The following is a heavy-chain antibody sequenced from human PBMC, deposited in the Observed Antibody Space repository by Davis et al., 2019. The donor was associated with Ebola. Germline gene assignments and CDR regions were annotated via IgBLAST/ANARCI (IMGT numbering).Heavy chain of an antibody. V-gene: IGHV1-18*04. CDR3: AKSPAGKYYNDSGSYSKKYSHAMDV. CDR2: ISAYNGNT. D-gene: IGHD3-10*01. CDR1: GYTFTSYG. J-gene: IGHJ6*02. Sequence: ASVKVSCKASGYTFTSYGISWVRQAPGQGLEWMGWISAYNGNTNYAQKLQGRVTITADESTSTAYMELNSLRSEDTAVYSCAKSPAGKYYNDSGSYSKKYSHAMDVWGQGTTVTVSS.